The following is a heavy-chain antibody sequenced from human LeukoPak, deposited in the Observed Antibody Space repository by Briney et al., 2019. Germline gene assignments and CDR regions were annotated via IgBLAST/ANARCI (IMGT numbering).Heavy chain of an antibody. CDR3: AKDTPLTTYTSGWSSNSFDY. CDR1: GFTFSNFA. V-gene: IGHV3-23*01. D-gene: IGHD6-19*01. J-gene: IGHJ4*02. CDR2: ITGGSGTK. Sequence: PGGSLRVSCTASGFTFSNFAMSWARQAPGKGLEWVSTITGGSGTKYYADSVKGRFTISRDNSKDTLYLQMHSLRAEDTAVYFCAKDTPLTTYTSGWSSNSFDYWGQGTLVAVSS.